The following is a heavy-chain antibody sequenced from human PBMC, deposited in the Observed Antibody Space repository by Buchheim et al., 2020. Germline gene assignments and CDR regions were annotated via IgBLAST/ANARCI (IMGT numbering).Heavy chain of an antibody. CDR2: IYYSGST. V-gene: IGHV4-39*01. D-gene: IGHD6-6*01. CDR3: ARGGIAARPLVFDY. CDR1: GGSISSSSYY. Sequence: QLQLQESGPGLVKPSETLSLTCTVSGGSISSSSYYWGWIRQPPGKGLEWIGSIYYSGSTYYNPSLKSRVTISVDTSKNQFPLKLSSVTAADTAVYYCARGGIAARPLVFDYWGQGTL. J-gene: IGHJ4*02.